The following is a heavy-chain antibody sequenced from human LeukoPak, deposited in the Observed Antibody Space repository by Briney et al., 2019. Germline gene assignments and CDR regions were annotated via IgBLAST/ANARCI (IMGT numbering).Heavy chain of an antibody. V-gene: IGHV3-23*01. CDR2: ISGSGGST. CDR1: GFTFSSYA. CDR3: AKEKGASSGSFDY. D-gene: IGHD6-19*01. J-gene: IGHJ4*02. Sequence: QPGGSLRLSCAASGFTFSSYAMSWVRQAPGKGLEWVSVISGSGGSTYYADSVEGRFTISRDNSKNTLYLQMNSLRAEETAVYYCAKEKGASSGSFDYWGQGTLVTVSS.